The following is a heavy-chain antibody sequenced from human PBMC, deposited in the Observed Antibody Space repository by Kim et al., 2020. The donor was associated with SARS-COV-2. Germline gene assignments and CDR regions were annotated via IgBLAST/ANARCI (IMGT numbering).Heavy chain of an antibody. CDR1: GFTFSSYS. D-gene: IGHD3-22*01. V-gene: IGHV3-21*01. J-gene: IGHJ4*02. CDR3: ARYDSSGYYIYYFDY. CDR2: ISSSSSYI. Sequence: GGSLRLSCAASGFTFSSYSMHWVRQAPGKGLEWVSSISSSSSYIYYADSVKGRFTISRDNANNSLYLQMNSLRAEDTAVYYCARYDSSGYYIYYFDYWGQGTLVTVSS.